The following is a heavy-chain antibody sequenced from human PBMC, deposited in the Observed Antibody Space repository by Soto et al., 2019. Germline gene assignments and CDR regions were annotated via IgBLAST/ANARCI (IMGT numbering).Heavy chain of an antibody. CDR1: GGAISRFY. J-gene: IGHJ4*02. V-gene: IGHV4-59*01. D-gene: IGHD4-4*01. Sequence: QVQLQQSGPGLVKPSETMSLTCTVSGGAISRFYWSWIRQPPGQGLEWMGYIYFSGSTDYTPSLKSRVTLSVATANNQFSRRLSSVTAADTAVYYCARGRTDYTECYYWGQGTLVTVSS. CDR2: IYFSGST. CDR3: ARGRTDYTECYY.